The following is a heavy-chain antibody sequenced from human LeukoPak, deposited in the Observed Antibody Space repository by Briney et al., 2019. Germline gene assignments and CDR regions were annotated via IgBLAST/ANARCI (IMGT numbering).Heavy chain of an antibody. CDR3: ARFSPRAMGNYLDF. D-gene: IGHD7-27*01. V-gene: IGHV4-30-2*01. CDR1: GGSISCGSYS. J-gene: IGHJ4*02. Sequence: PSQTLSLTCAVSGGSISCGSYSWSWIRQPPGKGLEWIGYIYPRGSTYYNPSLKSRVILSLDKSANQFSLNLSSVTAADTAVYYCARFSPRAMGNYLDFWGREPWSPSPQ. CDR2: IYPRGST.